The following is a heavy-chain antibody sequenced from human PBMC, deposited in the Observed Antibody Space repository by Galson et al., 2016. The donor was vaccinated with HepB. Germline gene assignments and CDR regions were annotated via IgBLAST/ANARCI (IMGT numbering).Heavy chain of an antibody. J-gene: IGHJ4*02. CDR3: ARGVYGDHGWFDY. Sequence: SLRLSCAASGFTVSSNYMTWVRQAPGQGLEYVSVIYSGGTTYYADSVKGRFTISRDHSKNTLFLQMNTLRAEDTAVYYCARGVYGDHGWFDYWGQGTLVTVSS. D-gene: IGHD4-17*01. V-gene: IGHV3-66*02. CDR1: GFTVSSNY. CDR2: IYSGGTT.